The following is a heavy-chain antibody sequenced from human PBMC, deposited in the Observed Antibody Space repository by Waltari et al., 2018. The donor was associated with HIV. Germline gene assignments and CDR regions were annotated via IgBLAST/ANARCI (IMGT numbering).Heavy chain of an antibody. V-gene: IGHV1-69*06. CDR3: AREGDYYDSSGHYYYYGMDV. D-gene: IGHD3-22*01. CDR2: IIPIFGTA. CDR1: GGTFSSYA. J-gene: IGHJ6*02. Sequence: QVQLVQSGAEVKKPGSSVKVSCKASGGTFSSYAISWVRQAPGQGLEWMGGIIPIFGTANYAQKFQGRVTITADKSTSTAYMELSSLRSEDTAVYYCAREGDYYDSSGHYYYYGMDVWGQGTTVTVSS.